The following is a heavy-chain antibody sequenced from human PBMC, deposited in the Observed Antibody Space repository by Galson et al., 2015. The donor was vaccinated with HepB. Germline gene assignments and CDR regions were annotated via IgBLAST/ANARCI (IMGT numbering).Heavy chain of an antibody. CDR3: AHFKAAYDSSGYYISDTFDI. CDR2: IYWDDDK. J-gene: IGHJ3*02. V-gene: IGHV2-5*02. D-gene: IGHD3-22*01. CDR1: GFSLSTGGVG. Sequence: PALVKPTQTLTLTCTFSGFSLSTGGVGAGWIRQPPGKALEWLALIYWDDDKRYSPSLKSRLTITKDTAKNQVVLTMTNMDPVDTATYYCAHFKAAYDSSGYYISDTFDIWGQGTMVTVSS.